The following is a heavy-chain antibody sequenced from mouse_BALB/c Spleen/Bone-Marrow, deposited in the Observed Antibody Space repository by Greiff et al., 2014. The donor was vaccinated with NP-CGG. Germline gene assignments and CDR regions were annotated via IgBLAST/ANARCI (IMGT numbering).Heavy chain of an antibody. V-gene: IGHV14-4*02. Sequence: VHVKQSGAELVRSGASVKLSCTASGFNIKDYYIHWVKQRPVQGLEWIGWIDPENGDTEYAPKFQGKATMTADTSSNTAYLQLSSLTSVDTAVYYCSDGNFYALDYWGQGTSVTVSS. CDR2: IDPENGDT. CDR1: GFNIKDYY. CDR3: SDGNFYALDY. J-gene: IGHJ4*01. D-gene: IGHD2-1*01.